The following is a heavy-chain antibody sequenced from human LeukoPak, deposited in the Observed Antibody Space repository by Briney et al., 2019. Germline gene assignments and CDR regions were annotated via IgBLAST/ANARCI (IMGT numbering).Heavy chain of an antibody. CDR2: IDWNGSNS. CDR1: GFTFDDYA. D-gene: IGHD6-19*01. J-gene: IGHJ4*02. V-gene: IGHV3-43D*03. CDR3: AKDSSGWRHLDY. Sequence: PGGSLRLSCAASGFTFDDYAMHWVRQAPGKGLEWVSLIDWNGSNSYYADSVKGRFTISRDNTKNSLYLQMNSLRAEDTAFYYCAKDSSGWRHLDYWGQGTLVTVSS.